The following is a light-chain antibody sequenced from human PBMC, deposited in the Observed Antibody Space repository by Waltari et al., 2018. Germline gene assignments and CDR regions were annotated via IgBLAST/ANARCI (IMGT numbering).Light chain of an antibody. CDR2: RNN. J-gene: IGLJ3*02. V-gene: IGLV1-47*01. CDR1: SSNIGSNY. Sequence: QSVLTQPPSASGTPGQRVTISCSGSSSNIGSNYVYWYQHLPGTAPKLLIYRNNQRPSGVPDRCSGSKSGTSASLAISGLRSEDEADYYCAAWDDSLSGHWVFGGGTKLTVL. CDR3: AAWDDSLSGHWV.